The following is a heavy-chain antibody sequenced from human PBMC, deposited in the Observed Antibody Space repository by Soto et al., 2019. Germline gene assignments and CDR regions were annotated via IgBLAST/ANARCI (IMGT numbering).Heavy chain of an antibody. Sequence: KASETLSLTCTVSGGSISSYYWSWIRQPAGKGLEWIGRIYTSGSTNYNPSLKSRVTMSVDTSKNQFSLKLSSVTAADTAVYYCARDSHFLLWFGSELWSPWFDHWGQGTLVTVSS. CDR1: GGSISSYY. CDR2: IYTSGST. CDR3: ARDSHFLLWFGSELWSPWFDH. J-gene: IGHJ5*02. V-gene: IGHV4-4*07. D-gene: IGHD3-10*01.